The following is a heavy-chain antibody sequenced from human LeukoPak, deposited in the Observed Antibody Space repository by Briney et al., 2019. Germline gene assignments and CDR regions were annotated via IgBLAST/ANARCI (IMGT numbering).Heavy chain of an antibody. CDR2: ISWNSGSI. V-gene: IGHV3-9*01. CDR3: AVDSNDAFDI. D-gene: IGHD3/OR15-3a*01. J-gene: IGHJ3*02. Sequence: GGSLRLSCAGSGFIFNNYAMHWVRQPPGKGLEWVSGISWNSGSIDYADSVKGRFTISRDNAKNSLYLQMNNLRAEDTAVYYCAVDSNDAFDIWGQGTMVTVSS. CDR1: GFIFNNYA.